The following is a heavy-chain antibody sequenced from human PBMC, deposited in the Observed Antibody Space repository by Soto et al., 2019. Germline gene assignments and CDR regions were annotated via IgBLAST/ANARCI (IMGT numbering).Heavy chain of an antibody. D-gene: IGHD3-22*01. CDR2: IIPIFGTA. CDR3: ARDLVYDSSGSDAFDI. J-gene: IGHJ3*02. Sequence: SVKVSCKASGGTFSSYAISWVRQAPGQGLEWMGGIIPIFGTANYAQKFQGRVTMTTDESTSTDYMELRSLRSDDTAVYYCARDLVYDSSGSDAFDIWGQGTMVTVSS. CDR1: GGTFSSYA. V-gene: IGHV1-69*05.